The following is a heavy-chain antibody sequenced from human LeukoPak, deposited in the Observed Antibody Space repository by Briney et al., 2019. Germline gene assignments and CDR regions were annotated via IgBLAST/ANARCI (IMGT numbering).Heavy chain of an antibody. CDR1: GGSFSGYY. CDR3: ARRRYYYYMDV. J-gene: IGHJ6*03. Sequence: SETLSLTCAVYGGSFSGYYWSWIRQPPGKGLEWIGEINHSGSTNYNPSLKSRVTISVDTSKNQFSLKLSSVTAADTAVYYCARRRYYYYMDVWGKGTTVTISS. V-gene: IGHV4-34*01. CDR2: INHSGST.